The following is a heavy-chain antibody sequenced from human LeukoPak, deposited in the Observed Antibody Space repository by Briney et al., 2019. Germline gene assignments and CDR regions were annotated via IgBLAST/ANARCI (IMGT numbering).Heavy chain of an antibody. Sequence: SETLSLTCTVSGGSLTSNHWSWVRQPSGKGLEWIGQVHHSGGTSYNPSLRSRVTISIDKSENQFSLKLNSVTAADTAVYYCARHGGHYQSDDWGQGTLVTVSS. D-gene: IGHD2-21*01. J-gene: IGHJ4*02. CDR1: GGSLTSNH. CDR2: VHHSGGT. V-gene: IGHV4-4*02. CDR3: ARHGGHYQSDD.